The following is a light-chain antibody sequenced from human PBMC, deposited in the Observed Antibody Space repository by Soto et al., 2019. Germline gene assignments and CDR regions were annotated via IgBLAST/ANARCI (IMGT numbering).Light chain of an antibody. V-gene: IGKV4-1*01. CDR1: QSVLYSPNNKNS. J-gene: IGKJ1*01. CDR2: WAS. CDR3: QQYYRTPPT. Sequence: DIVMTQSPDSLAVSLGERATINCKSSQSVLYSPNNKNSLAWYQQKPGQPPKLFIYWASIRESGLPDRFSGSGSGTDFTHNISSLQAEDVAVYYCQQYYRTPPTFGQGTKVEIK.